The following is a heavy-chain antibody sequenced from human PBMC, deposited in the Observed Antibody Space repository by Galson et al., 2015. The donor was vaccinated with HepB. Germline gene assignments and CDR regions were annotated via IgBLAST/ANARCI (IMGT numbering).Heavy chain of an antibody. CDR3: AREDYGGNSGVDY. CDR2: IYSGGST. Sequence: SLRLSCAASGFTVSSNYMSWVRQAPGKGLEWVSVIYSGGSTYCADPVKGRFTISRDNSKNTLYLQMNSLRAEDTAVYYCAREDYGGNSGVDYWGQGTLVTVSS. J-gene: IGHJ4*02. D-gene: IGHD4-23*01. V-gene: IGHV3-53*01. CDR1: GFTVSSNY.